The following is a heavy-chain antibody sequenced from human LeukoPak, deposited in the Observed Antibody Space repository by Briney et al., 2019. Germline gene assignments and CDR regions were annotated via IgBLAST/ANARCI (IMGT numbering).Heavy chain of an antibody. J-gene: IGHJ4*02. CDR3: ARHLPVAGDPYFDY. D-gene: IGHD6-19*01. CDR1: GGSISPYY. CDR2: IDFTGST. Sequence: SETLSLTCTVSGGSISPYYWSWIRQPPGKALEWIGYIDFTGSTSYNPSLKSRLTISLHTSNNQFSLKLSSVTAADTAVYYCARHLPVAGDPYFDYWGQGALVTVSS. V-gene: IGHV4-59*08.